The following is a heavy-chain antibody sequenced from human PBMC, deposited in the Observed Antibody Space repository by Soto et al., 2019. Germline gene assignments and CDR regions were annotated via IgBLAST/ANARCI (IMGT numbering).Heavy chain of an antibody. CDR2: IYYSGST. Sequence: SETLSLTCTVSGGSISSSSYYWGWIRQPPGKGLEWIRSIYYSGSTYYNPSLKSRVTISVDTSKNQFSLKLSSVTAADTAVYYCASNWGRFDYWGQGTLVTVSS. V-gene: IGHV4-39*01. CDR3: ASNWGRFDY. J-gene: IGHJ4*02. CDR1: GGSISSSSYY. D-gene: IGHD7-27*01.